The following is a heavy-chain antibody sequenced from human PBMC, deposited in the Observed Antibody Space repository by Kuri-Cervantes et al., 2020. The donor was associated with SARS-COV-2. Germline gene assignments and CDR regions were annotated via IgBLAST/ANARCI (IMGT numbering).Heavy chain of an antibody. J-gene: IGHJ4*02. Sequence: GSLKISCVATGFTFSGYTMNWVRQAPGKAPQWVPSISGSGSYISYADSLKGRFTISRDNAKNSLYLQMSSLRAEDTAVYYCARDLRLGKSLDYWGQGTLVTVSS. CDR2: ISGSGSYI. V-gene: IGHV3-21*01. D-gene: IGHD7-27*01. CDR1: GFTFSGYT. CDR3: ARDLRLGKSLDY.